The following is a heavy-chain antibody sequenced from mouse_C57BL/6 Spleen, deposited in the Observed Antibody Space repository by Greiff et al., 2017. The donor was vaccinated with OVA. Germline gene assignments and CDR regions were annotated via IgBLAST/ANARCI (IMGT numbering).Heavy chain of an antibody. D-gene: IGHD2-12*01. CDR2: ISYDGSN. CDR1: GYSITSGYY. V-gene: IGHV3-6*01. J-gene: IGHJ4*01. CDR3: ARYDGDAMDY. Sequence: EVKLLESGPGLVKPSQSLSLTCSVTGYSITSGYYWNWIRQFPGNKLEWMGYISYDGSNNYNPSLKNRISITRDTSKNQFFLKLNSVTTENTATYYCARYDGDAMDYWGQGTSVTVSS.